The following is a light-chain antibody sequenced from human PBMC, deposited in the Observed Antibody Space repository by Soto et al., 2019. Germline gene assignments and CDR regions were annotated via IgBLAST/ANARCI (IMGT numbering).Light chain of an antibody. CDR2: GAS. CDR1: QSVSRN. Sequence: EIVMTQSPATLSVSPGERATLSCRASQSVSRNLAWYQQKPGQAPRILIYGASTRATGIPARFSGSGSGTEFTLTISSLQSEDFAVYYCQQYNKWPPDTFGQGTKLEIK. J-gene: IGKJ2*01. V-gene: IGKV3-15*01. CDR3: QQYNKWPPDT.